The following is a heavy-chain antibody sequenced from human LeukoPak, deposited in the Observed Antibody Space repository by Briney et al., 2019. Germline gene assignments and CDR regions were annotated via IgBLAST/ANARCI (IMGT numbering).Heavy chain of an antibody. J-gene: IGHJ4*02. D-gene: IGHD1-26*01. CDR2: ISGDADST. Sequence: GGSLRLSCAASGVTLSNYAMSWVRQAPGRGLEWVSAISGDADSTYYADSVKGRFTISRDNSKNTLYLQVNSLRADDTAVYYCAKKEGGFDHWGQGALVTVSS. CDR3: AKKEGGFDH. CDR1: GVTLSNYA. V-gene: IGHV3-23*01.